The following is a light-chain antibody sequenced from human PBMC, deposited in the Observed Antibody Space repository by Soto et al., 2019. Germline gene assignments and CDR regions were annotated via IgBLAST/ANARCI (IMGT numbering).Light chain of an antibody. J-gene: IGKJ1*01. V-gene: IGKV1-9*01. CDR3: QHYNSYSEA. CDR2: AAS. CDR1: QGISSY. Sequence: DIQWTQSPSFLSASVGDRFTITCRASQGISSYLAWYQQKPGKAPNLLIYAASTLQRGVPSRFSGSESGTEFTLIISSLQPDDFATYYCQHYNSYSEAFGQGTKVDIK.